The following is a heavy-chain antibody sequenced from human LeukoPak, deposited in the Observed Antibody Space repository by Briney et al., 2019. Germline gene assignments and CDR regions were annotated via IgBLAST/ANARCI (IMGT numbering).Heavy chain of an antibody. V-gene: IGHV3-23*01. CDR1: GFIFSDSA. D-gene: IGHD4-17*01. Sequence: PGGSLRLSCAASGFIFSDSAMNWVRQVPGKGLEWVSAISGSGSNTLYADSVRGRFTISRDNSKNTLQLQMNSLRAEDTAVYYCASYGESFDYWGQGTLVTVSS. CDR3: ASYGESFDY. J-gene: IGHJ4*02. CDR2: ISGSGSNT.